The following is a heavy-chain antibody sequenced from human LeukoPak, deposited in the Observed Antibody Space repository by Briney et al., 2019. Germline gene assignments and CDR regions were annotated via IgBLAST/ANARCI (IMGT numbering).Heavy chain of an antibody. Sequence: GESLKISCKGSGYSFTSYWIGWVHQMPGKGLEWMGIIYPGDSDTRYSPSFQGQVTISADKSISTAYLQWSSLKASDTAMYYCARRSGLVRGVIIKGDNWFDPWGQGTLVTVSS. CDR1: GYSFTSYW. CDR2: IYPGDSDT. CDR3: ARRSGLVRGVIIKGDNWFDP. V-gene: IGHV5-51*07. J-gene: IGHJ5*02. D-gene: IGHD3-10*01.